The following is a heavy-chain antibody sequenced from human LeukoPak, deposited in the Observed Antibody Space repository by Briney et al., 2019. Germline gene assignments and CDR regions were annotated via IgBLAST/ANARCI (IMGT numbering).Heavy chain of an antibody. CDR3: ARSPLPYGAGRGYFDY. CDR1: GGSIRRSYCY. V-gene: IGHV4-39*01. D-gene: IGHD3-10*01. J-gene: IGHJ4*02. CDR2: IYDSGST. Sequence: SETLSLTCTVSGGSIRRSYCYCGWLRETPGKGLEWIGIIYDSGSTQYSPSLKSRLTVSVDTSKNKFSLNLTSVTATDTAVYYCARSPLPYGAGRGYFDYWGRGTLVTVSS.